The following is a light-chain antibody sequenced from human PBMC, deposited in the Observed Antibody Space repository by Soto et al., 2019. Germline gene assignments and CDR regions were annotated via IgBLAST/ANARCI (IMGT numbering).Light chain of an antibody. CDR1: QSVSSSY. V-gene: IGKV3-20*01. CDR2: GAS. CDR3: QQYGSSPLT. Sequence: DIVLTQSPGTLYLSPGERATLSCRASQSVSSSYLAWYQHKPGQAPRLLIYGASSRATCIPDRFRGGGSVADVTITISRLEPEDFAVYYCQQYGSSPLTFGPGTIVDIK. J-gene: IGKJ3*01.